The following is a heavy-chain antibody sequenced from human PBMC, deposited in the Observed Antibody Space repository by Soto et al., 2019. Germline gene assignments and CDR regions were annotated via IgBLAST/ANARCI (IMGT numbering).Heavy chain of an antibody. CDR2: IYPGDSDT. D-gene: IGHD3-10*01. CDR1: GYSFTSYW. J-gene: IGHJ4*02. CDR3: ARRAADYYGSGTAPDN. Sequence: PGESLKISCKGSGYSFTSYWIGWVRQMPGKGLEWMGIIYPGDSDTRYSPSFQGRVTISADKSISTAYLQWTSLKASDTAMYYCARRAADYYGSGTAPDNWGQGTLVTVS. V-gene: IGHV5-51*01.